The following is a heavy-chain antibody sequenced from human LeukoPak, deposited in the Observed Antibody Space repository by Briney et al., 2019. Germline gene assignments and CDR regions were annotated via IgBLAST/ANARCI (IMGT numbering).Heavy chain of an antibody. CDR3: ARQRYYGSGSYSLNWFDP. CDR2: IYYSETT. CDR1: GGSISSSSYY. D-gene: IGHD3-10*01. V-gene: IGHV4-39*01. Sequence: SETLSLTCTVSGGSISSSSYYWGWIRQPPGKGLEWIGSIYYSETTYYNPSLKSRVTISVDTSKNQFSLRLSSVTAADTAVYYCARQRYYGSGSYSLNWFDPWGQGTLVTVSS. J-gene: IGHJ5*02.